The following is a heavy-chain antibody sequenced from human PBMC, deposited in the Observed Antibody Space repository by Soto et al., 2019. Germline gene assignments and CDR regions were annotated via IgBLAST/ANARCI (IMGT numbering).Heavy chain of an antibody. CDR3: ARAGHYYDSSGYVN. CDR1: GYRFTNHG. Sequence: QVQLVQSGAEVKKPGASVKVSCKASGYRFTNHGISWVRQAPGQGLEWMGWISGNDGKTKYARKFQGRVTMTTDTSTTTAYLEVRSLRSDDTAVYYCARAGHYYDSSGYVNWGQGTLVTVSS. V-gene: IGHV1-18*01. CDR2: ISGNDGKT. D-gene: IGHD3-22*01. J-gene: IGHJ4*02.